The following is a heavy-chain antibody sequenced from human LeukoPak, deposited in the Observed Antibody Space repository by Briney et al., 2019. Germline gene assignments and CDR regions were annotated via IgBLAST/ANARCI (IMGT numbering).Heavy chain of an antibody. CDR2: ISYDGSNE. V-gene: IGHV3-30*04. Sequence: GGSLRLSCAASGFTFSSYPMHWVRQAPGKGLEWVALISYDGSNEYYADSVKGRFTIPRDSSKNTLYMQMNSLRPEDTAVYYCARAADYGDFLNYWGQGTLVTVSS. CDR1: GFTFSSYP. D-gene: IGHD4-17*01. CDR3: ARAADYGDFLNY. J-gene: IGHJ4*02.